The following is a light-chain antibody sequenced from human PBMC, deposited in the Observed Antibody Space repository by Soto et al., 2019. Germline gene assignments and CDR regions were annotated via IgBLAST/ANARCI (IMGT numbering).Light chain of an antibody. CDR3: QQRSNWPPWT. Sequence: IVLTQSPGARASPPGGTGTRAFSGSQSVSSYLAWYQQKPGQAPRLLIYDASNRATGIPARFSGSGSGTDFTLTISSLEPEDFAVYYCQQRSNWPPWTFGQGTTVDIK. CDR1: QSVSSY. J-gene: IGKJ1*01. V-gene: IGKV3-11*01. CDR2: DAS.